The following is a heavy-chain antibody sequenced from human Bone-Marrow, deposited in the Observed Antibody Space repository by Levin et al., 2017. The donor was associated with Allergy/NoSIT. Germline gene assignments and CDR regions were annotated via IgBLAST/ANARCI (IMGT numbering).Heavy chain of an antibody. CDR3: ARRGGSFTPQFDY. J-gene: IGHJ4*02. CDR1: GASISSYY. D-gene: IGHD1-26*01. V-gene: IGHV4-59*08. Sequence: SETLSLTCTVSGASISSYYWSWIRQPPGKGLEWIGYIYYSGSTNYNPSLKSRVTISVDTSKNQFSLKLSSVTAADTAVYYCARRGGSFTPQFDYWGQGTLVTVSS. CDR2: IYYSGST.